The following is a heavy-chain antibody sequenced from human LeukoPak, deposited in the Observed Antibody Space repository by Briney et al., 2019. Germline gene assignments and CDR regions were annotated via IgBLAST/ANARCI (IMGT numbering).Heavy chain of an antibody. Sequence: GGSLRLSCAASGFTFSNYWMHWVRQAPGKGLVWVSRVSPDGSSTTYADSVKGRFTISRDNAKNTLFLQMSSLRAEDTAVYYCARTGGTNRGIDYWGQGSLVTVSS. CDR2: VSPDGSST. CDR3: ARTGGTNRGIDY. CDR1: GFTFSNYW. J-gene: IGHJ4*02. V-gene: IGHV3-74*01. D-gene: IGHD1-14*01.